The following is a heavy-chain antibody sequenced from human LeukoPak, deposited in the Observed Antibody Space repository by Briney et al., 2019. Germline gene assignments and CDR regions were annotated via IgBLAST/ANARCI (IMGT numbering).Heavy chain of an antibody. D-gene: IGHD1-26*01. V-gene: IGHV1-46*01. CDR1: GYTFTGYY. CDR2: INPSGGDT. CDR3: AREWYSGSSEPFKRLDY. Sequence: GASVKVSCKASGYTFTGYYMHWVRQAPGQGLEWMGIINPSGGDTSYAQKFQGRVTMTRDTSTRTVYMELSSLTSEDTAVYYCAREWYSGSSEPFKRLDYWGQGTLVTVSS. J-gene: IGHJ4*02.